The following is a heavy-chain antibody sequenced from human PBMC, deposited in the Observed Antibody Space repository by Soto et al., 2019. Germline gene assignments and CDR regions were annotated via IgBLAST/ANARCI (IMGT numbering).Heavy chain of an antibody. D-gene: IGHD3-3*01. J-gene: IGHJ6*02. CDR2: ISAYNGNT. V-gene: IGHV1-18*04. CDR3: ARGVLRFLEWLLTMDV. CDR1: GYTFTSYG. Sequence: VKVSCKASGYTFTSYGISWVRQAPGQGLEWMGWISAYNGNTNYAQKLQGRVTMTTDTSTSTAYMELRSLRSDDTAVYYCARGVLRFLEWLLTMDVWGQGTTVTVSS.